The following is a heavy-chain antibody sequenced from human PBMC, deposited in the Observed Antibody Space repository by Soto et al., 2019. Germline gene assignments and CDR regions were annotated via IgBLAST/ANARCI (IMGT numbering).Heavy chain of an antibody. J-gene: IGHJ6*02. CDR1: GGTFSSYA. Sequence: QVQLVRSGAEVKKPGSSVKVSCKASGGTFSSYAISWVRQAPGQGLEWMGGIIPIFGTANYAQKFQGRVTITADESTSTAYMERSSLRSEDTAVYYCARDHVELNGMDVWGQGTTVTVSS. D-gene: IGHD1-7*01. V-gene: IGHV1-69*01. CDR3: ARDHVELNGMDV. CDR2: IIPIFGTA.